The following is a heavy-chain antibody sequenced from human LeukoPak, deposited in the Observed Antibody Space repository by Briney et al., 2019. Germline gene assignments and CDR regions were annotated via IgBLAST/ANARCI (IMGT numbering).Heavy chain of an antibody. J-gene: IGHJ4*02. Sequence: HPGGSLRLSCAGSGFTFGGYGMHWFRQTPGKGLEWVAVIAYDGSRAFYADSVKGRFTISRDNSKNTMSAQMDDLRAEDTAVYYCTRYNNNHFDYWGQGTLVTVSS. CDR1: GFTFGGYG. CDR3: TRYNNNHFDY. V-gene: IGHV3-33*01. CDR2: IAYDGSRA. D-gene: IGHD1-14*01.